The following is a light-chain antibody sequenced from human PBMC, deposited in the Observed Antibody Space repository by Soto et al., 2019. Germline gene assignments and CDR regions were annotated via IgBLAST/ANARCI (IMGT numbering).Light chain of an antibody. CDR3: QQYNDCPWT. CDR2: AAS. V-gene: IGKV3-15*01. J-gene: IGKJ1*01. CDR1: QSVRSN. Sequence: EIVMTQSPAALSLSPGERATLSCRASQSVRSNLAWYQQRPGQAPRLLIYAASIGATGVPARFSGSGSGTEFTLTISSLQSEDFAVYFCQQYNDCPWTFGQGTQVDIK.